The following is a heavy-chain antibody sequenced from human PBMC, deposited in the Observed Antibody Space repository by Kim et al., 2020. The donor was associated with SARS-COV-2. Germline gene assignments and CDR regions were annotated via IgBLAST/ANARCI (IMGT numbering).Heavy chain of an antibody. CDR2: IYPGDSDT. D-gene: IGHD1-7*01. Sequence: GESLKISCKGSGYSFTSYWIGWVRQMPGKGLEWMGIIYPGDSDTRYSPSFQGQVTISADKSISTAYLQWSSLKASDTAMYYCARGFESGWNYPAGFDYWGQGTLVTVSS. J-gene: IGHJ4*02. V-gene: IGHV5-51*01. CDR1: GYSFTSYW. CDR3: ARGFESGWNYPAGFDY.